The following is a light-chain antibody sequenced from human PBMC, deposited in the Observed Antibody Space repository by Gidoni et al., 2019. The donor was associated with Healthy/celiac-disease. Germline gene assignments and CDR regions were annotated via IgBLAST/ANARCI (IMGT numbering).Light chain of an antibody. Sequence: DIVMTQSPDSLAVSLGERATINCKSSQSVLYSSNNKNYLAWYQQKPGQPPKLLIYWASTRESGVPDRISGSGSGTEFTLTISSLQAEDVAVYYCQQYYSTPLTFXGXTKVEIK. CDR2: WAS. V-gene: IGKV4-1*01. CDR1: QSVLYSSNNKNY. CDR3: QQYYSTPLT. J-gene: IGKJ4*01.